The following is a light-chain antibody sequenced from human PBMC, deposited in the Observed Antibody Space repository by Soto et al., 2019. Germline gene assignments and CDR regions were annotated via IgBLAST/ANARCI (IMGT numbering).Light chain of an antibody. Sequence: EIVMTQSPATLSVSPGERATLSCRASQSVSSNLAWYQQQVGQAPRLLISGASTRATGLPARFSGSGSGTEFTLTISSLQSEDFAVYYCQQYYDWPWTFGQGTRVEI. CDR3: QQYYDWPWT. CDR2: GAS. J-gene: IGKJ1*01. CDR1: QSVSSN. V-gene: IGKV3-15*01.